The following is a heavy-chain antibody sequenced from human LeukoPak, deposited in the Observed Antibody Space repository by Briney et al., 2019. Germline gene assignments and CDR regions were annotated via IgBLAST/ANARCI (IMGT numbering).Heavy chain of an antibody. CDR3: ARVNYYDRSGYRFDM. V-gene: IGHV4-59*01. Sequence: PSETLSLTCTVSGGATTSYYWSWIRQPPGKGLEWIGYIYQNGTSNYNPSLESRVTISLDTSKNQFSLKLNSVTAADTAVYYCARVNYYDRSGYRFDMWGQGTMVTVSS. D-gene: IGHD3-22*01. J-gene: IGHJ3*02. CDR2: IYQNGTS. CDR1: GGATTSYY.